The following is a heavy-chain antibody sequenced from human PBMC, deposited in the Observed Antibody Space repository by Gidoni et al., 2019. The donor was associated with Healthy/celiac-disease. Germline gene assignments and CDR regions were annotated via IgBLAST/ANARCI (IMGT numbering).Heavy chain of an antibody. J-gene: IGHJ6*02. CDR2: ISSSSSYT. D-gene: IGHD4-17*01. CDR3: ARVPTTVTYYYYYYGMDV. Sequence: QVQLVESGGGLVKPGGSLRLSCAASGFTFSDYYMSWIRQAPGKGLEWVSYISSSSSYTNYADSVKGRFTISRDNAKNSLYLQMNSLRAEDTAVYYCARVPTTVTYYYYYYGMDVWGQGTTVTVSS. CDR1: GFTFSDYY. V-gene: IGHV3-11*06.